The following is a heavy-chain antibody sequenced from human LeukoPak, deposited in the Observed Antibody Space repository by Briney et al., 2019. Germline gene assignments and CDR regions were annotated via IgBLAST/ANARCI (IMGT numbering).Heavy chain of an antibody. J-gene: IGHJ4*02. Sequence: ASVKVSCQASGYTFTTYGINWVRQAPGQGLEWMGRINTNTGNPTYAQGFTGQFVFSLDTSVTTAYLQISNLKAEDTAVYYCARYYYDSGNHYYFDSWGQGTLVTVSS. CDR3: ARYYYDSGNHYYFDS. CDR1: GYTFTTYG. V-gene: IGHV7-4-1*02. D-gene: IGHD3-10*01. CDR2: INTNTGNP.